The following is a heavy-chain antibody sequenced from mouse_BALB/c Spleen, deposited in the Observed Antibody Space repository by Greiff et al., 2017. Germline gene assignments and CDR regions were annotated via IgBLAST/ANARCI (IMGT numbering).Heavy chain of an antibody. CDR3: ARLWYDYLYAMDY. CDR2: IRNKANGYTT. J-gene: IGHJ4*01. Sequence: DVHLVESGGGLVQPGGSLRLSCATSGFTFTDYYMSWVRQPPGKALEWLGFIRNKANGYTTEYSASVKGRFTISRDNSQSILYLQMNTLRAEDSATYYCARLWYDYLYAMDYWGQGTSVTVSS. V-gene: IGHV7-3*02. CDR1: GFTFTDYY. D-gene: IGHD2-4*01.